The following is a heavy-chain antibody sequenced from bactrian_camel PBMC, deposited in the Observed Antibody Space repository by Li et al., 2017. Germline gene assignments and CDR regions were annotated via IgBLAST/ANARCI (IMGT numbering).Heavy chain of an antibody. CDR2: ISADGDRI. J-gene: IGHJ4*01. Sequence: HVQLVESGGGLVPIGGSLRLSCAASGFAFSTTDMSWVRQVPGKGLRWVSDISADGDRIYYGNSFEGRYITSRDNANNMLYLQMNNLQPQDSGVYYCATGHREPGWVPRSVGTQVTVS. V-gene: IGHV3S33*01. CDR1: GFAFSTTD. D-gene: IGHD5*01.